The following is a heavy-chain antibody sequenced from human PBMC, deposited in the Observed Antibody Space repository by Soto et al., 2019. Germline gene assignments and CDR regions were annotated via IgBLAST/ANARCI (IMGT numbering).Heavy chain of an antibody. J-gene: IGHJ5*02. CDR1: GGTFRTYS. Sequence: ASVKVSCKASGGTFRTYSITWVRQAPGQGLEWMGKIIPILDMANYAQKFQGRVTITADKSTSIAYMELNSLRSEDTAVYYCARGPVVVVPDDKGTPHNWFDTLGRRTRVTVSS. CDR3: ARGPVVVVPDDKGTPHNWFDT. CDR2: IIPILDMA. V-gene: IGHV1-69*02. D-gene: IGHD2-2*01.